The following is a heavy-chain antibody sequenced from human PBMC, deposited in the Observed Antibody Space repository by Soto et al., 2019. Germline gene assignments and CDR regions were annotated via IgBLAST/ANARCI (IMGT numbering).Heavy chain of an antibody. D-gene: IGHD6-19*01. J-gene: IGHJ4*02. CDR2: INAGNGNT. Sequence: ASVKVSCKASGYTFTSYAMQWVRQAPGQRLEWMGWINAGNGNTKYSQKFQGRVTITRDTSASTAYMELSSLRSEDTAVYYCARDNLIAVAGITAPDYWGQGTLVTVSS. V-gene: IGHV1-3*01. CDR1: GYTFTSYA. CDR3: ARDNLIAVAGITAPDY.